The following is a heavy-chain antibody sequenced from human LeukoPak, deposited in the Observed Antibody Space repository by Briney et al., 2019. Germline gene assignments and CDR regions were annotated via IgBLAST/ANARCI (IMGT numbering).Heavy chain of an antibody. CDR1: GFTFSSCA. Sequence: GGSLRLSCAASGFTFSSCAMSWVRQTPGKGLECVSGISGSGGETYYADSVKGRFTISRDNSKSTLYLQMNSLRAEDTAVYYCAKEGPLRRTDFDYWAQGTLVTVSS. J-gene: IGHJ4*02. V-gene: IGHV3-23*01. CDR2: ISGSGGET. CDR3: AKEGPLRRTDFDY.